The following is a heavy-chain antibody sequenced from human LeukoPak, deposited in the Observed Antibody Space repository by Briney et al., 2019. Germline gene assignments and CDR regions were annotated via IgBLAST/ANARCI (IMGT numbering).Heavy chain of an antibody. CDR3: ARDAETEDYYYYGMDV. Sequence: ASVKVSCKASGYTFTSYGISWVRQAPGQGLEWMGWIGAYNGNTNYAQKLQGRVTMTTDTSTSTAYMELRSLRSDDTAVYYCARDAETEDYYYYGMDVWGQGTTVTVSS. V-gene: IGHV1-18*01. CDR1: GYTFTSYG. CDR2: IGAYNGNT. J-gene: IGHJ6*02. D-gene: IGHD1-14*01.